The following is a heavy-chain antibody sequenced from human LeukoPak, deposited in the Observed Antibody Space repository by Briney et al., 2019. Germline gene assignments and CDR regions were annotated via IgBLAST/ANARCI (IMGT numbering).Heavy chain of an antibody. CDR1: GFTVSSNF. CDR2: IYSGGST. CDR3: AKLYGTFLEWSPYFDY. J-gene: IGHJ4*02. V-gene: IGHV3-53*04. Sequence: GGSLRLSCAASGFTVSSNFMSWVRQAPGKGLEWVSVIYSGGSTYYADSVKGRFTISRHNSKNTLYLQMNSLRAEDTAVYYCAKLYGTFLEWSPYFDYWGQGTLVTVSS. D-gene: IGHD3-3*02.